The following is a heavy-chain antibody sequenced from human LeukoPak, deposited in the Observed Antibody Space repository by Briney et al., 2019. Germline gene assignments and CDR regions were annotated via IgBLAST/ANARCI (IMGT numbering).Heavy chain of an antibody. J-gene: IGHJ3*02. D-gene: IGHD3-22*01. CDR2: INSDGSST. V-gene: IGHV3-74*01. CDR1: GFTFSSYL. CDR3: AREASQYYYDSSGYAFDI. Sequence: GGSLRLSCAASGFTFSSYLMHWVRQAPGKGLVWVSRINSDGSSTSYADSVKGRFTISRDNAKKTLYLQMNSLRAEDTAVYYCAREASQYYYDSSGYAFDIWGQGTMVTVSS.